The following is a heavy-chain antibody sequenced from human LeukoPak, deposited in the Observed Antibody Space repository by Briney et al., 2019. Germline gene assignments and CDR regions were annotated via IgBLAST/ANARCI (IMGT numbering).Heavy chain of an antibody. Sequence: GGSLRLSCAASGFTFSSYWMSWVRQAPGKGLEWVASIKQDGSEKYYVDSVEGRFTISRDNAKNSLYLQMNSLRAEDTAVYYCAREALRGVGDYWGQGTLVTVSS. CDR3: AREALRGVGDY. V-gene: IGHV3-7*01. D-gene: IGHD2-8*01. J-gene: IGHJ4*02. CDR2: IKQDGSEK. CDR1: GFTFSSYW.